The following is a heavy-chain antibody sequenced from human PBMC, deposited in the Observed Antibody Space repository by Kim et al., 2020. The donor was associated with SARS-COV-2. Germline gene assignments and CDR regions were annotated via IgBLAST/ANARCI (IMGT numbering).Heavy chain of an antibody. CDR2: IYHSGST. J-gene: IGHJ6*02. D-gene: IGHD3-10*01. Sequence: SETLSLTCTVSGYSISSGYYWGWIRQPPGKGLEWIGSIYHSGSTYYNPSLKSRVTISVDTSKNQFSLKLSSVTAADTAVYYCARDQGEKDLYYYYGMDVWGQGTTVTVSS. CDR1: GYSISSGYY. CDR3: ARDQGEKDLYYYYGMDV. V-gene: IGHV4-38-2*02.